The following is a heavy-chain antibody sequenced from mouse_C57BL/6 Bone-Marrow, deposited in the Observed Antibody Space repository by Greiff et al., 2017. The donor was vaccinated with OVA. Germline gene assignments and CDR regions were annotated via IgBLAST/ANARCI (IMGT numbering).Heavy chain of an antibody. D-gene: IGHD1-1*01. V-gene: IGHV1-59*01. CDR2: IDPSDSYT. J-gene: IGHJ3*01. Sequence: QVQLQQPGAELVRPGTSVKLSCKASGYTFTSYWMHWVKQRPGQGLEWIGVIDPSDSYTNYNQKFKGKATLTVDTSSSTAYMQLSSLTSEDSAVYYCARTTVVDFAYWGQGTLVTVSA. CDR1: GYTFTSYW. CDR3: ARTTVVDFAY.